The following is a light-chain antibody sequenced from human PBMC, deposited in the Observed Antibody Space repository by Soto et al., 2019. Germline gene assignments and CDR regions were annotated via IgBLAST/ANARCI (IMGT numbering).Light chain of an antibody. V-gene: IGLV2-8*01. CDR1: SSDIGGYNY. Sequence: QSALTQPPSASGSPGQSVTISCTGTSSDIGGYNYVSWYQQHPGKAPKLMIYELSKRPSGVPDRFSGSKSGNTASLTVSGLQAEDEADYNCSSHAGSNNFVVFGGGTKLTVL. CDR3: SSHAGSNNFVV. CDR2: ELS. J-gene: IGLJ2*01.